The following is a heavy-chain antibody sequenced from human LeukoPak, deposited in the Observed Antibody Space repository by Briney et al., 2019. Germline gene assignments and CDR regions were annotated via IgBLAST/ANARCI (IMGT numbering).Heavy chain of an antibody. CDR1: GFTFSSYG. Sequence: GGSLRLTCAASGFTFSSYGMHWVRQAPGKGLEWVAFIRYDGSNKYYADSVKGRFTISRDNSKNTLYLQMNSLRAEDTAVYYCAREDIVVVPAATGDWDYWGQGTLVTVSS. D-gene: IGHD2-2*01. CDR3: AREDIVVVPAATGDWDY. J-gene: IGHJ4*02. V-gene: IGHV3-30*02. CDR2: IRYDGSNK.